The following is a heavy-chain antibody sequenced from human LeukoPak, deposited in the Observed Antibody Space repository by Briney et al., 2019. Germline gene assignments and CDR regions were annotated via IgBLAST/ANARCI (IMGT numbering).Heavy chain of an antibody. V-gene: IGHV3-23*01. J-gene: IGHJ6*02. CDR3: ARDPQSQYCSSTSCYYYYGMDV. CDR2: ISGSGGST. Sequence: GGSLRLSCAASGLTFSSYAMSWVRQAPGKGLEWVSAISGSGGSTYYADSVKGRFTISRDNAKNTLYLQMNSLRAEDTAVYYCARDPQSQYCSSTSCYYYYGMDVWGQGTTVTVSS. D-gene: IGHD2-2*01. CDR1: GLTFSSYA.